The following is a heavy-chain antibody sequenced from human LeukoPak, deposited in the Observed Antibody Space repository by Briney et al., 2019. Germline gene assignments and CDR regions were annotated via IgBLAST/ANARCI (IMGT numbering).Heavy chain of an antibody. CDR2: DSGYNGNT. Sequence: ASVKVSCKASGYTFPTYGITWVRQAPGQGLERMGWDSGYNGNTQYAQKFKGRVTLTTDTSTNTAYMELRSLTSDDTAVYYCANPAKGAYFYYYMDVWYKGTTVTVS. CDR1: GYTFPTYG. D-gene: IGHD2-2*01. J-gene: IGHJ6*03. V-gene: IGHV1-18*01. CDR3: ANPAKGAYFYYYMDV.